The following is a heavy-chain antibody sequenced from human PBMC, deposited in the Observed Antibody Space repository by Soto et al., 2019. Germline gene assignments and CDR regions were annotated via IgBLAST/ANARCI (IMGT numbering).Heavy chain of an antibody. D-gene: IGHD4-4*01. V-gene: IGHV5-10-1*01. CDR1: GYRFTSYW. CDR3: ARLSSHYNHNHYHAMDV. J-gene: IGHJ6*02. CDR2: IDPSDSYS. Sequence: GEALKISCKGSGYRFTSYWINWVLQIPGKGLEWMGRIDPSDSYSNYSPSFQGHVTISSDKSISTAYLQWSSLKASDTAMYYCARLSSHYNHNHYHAMDVRGPGTTVTVAS.